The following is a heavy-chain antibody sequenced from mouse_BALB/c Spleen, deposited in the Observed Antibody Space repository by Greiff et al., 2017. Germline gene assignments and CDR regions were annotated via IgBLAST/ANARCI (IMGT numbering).Heavy chain of an antibody. D-gene: IGHD1-1*01. CDR1: GFTFSDYY. CDR3: ARGDLLLRYQFAY. J-gene: IGHJ3*01. CDR2: ISDGGSYT. Sequence: EVKLVESGGGLVKPGGSLKLSCAASGFTFSDYYMYWVRQTPEKRLEWVATISDGGSYTYYPDSVKGRFTISRDNAKNNLYLQMSSLKSEDTAMYYCARGDLLLRYQFAYWGQGTLVTVSA. V-gene: IGHV5-4*02.